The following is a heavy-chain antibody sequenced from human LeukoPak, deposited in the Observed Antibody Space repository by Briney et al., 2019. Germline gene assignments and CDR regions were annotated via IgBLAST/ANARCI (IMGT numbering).Heavy chain of an antibody. Sequence: GGSLRLSCAASGFTFSSYWMHWVRQAPGKELVWVSRINSDGGSTNYADSVKGRFTISRDNAKNTLYLQMNSLRVEDTAVYYCARIASRDYFDYWGQGTLVAVSS. D-gene: IGHD2-2*01. V-gene: IGHV3-74*01. CDR3: ARIASRDYFDY. J-gene: IGHJ4*02. CDR1: GFTFSSYW. CDR2: INSDGGST.